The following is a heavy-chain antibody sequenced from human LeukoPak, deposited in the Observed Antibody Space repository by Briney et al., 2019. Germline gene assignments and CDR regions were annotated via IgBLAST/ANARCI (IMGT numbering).Heavy chain of an antibody. V-gene: IGHV4-39*07. CDR1: GGSISRSSYY. D-gene: IGHD1-20*01. CDR3: ASWITGTLQAAFDI. CDR2: IYYSGST. Sequence: SETLSLTCTVSGGSISRSSYYWGWIRQPPGKGLEWIGSIYYSGSTYYNPSLKSRVTISVDTSKNQFSLKLSSVTAADTAVYYCASWITGTLQAAFDIWGQGTMVTVSS. J-gene: IGHJ3*02.